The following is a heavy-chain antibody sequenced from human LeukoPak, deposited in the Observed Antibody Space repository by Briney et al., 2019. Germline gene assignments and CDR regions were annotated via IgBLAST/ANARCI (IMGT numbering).Heavy chain of an antibody. J-gene: IGHJ4*02. CDR3: ARAERSSGLFQKGGTYYFDY. CDR1: GFTFSSYA. CDR2: ISYDGSNK. Sequence: PGGSLRLSCAASGFTFSSYAMHWVRQAPGKGLEWVAVISYDGSNKYYADSVKGRFTISRDNSKNTLYLQMNSLRAEDTAVYYCARAERSSGLFQKGGTYYFDYWGQGTLVTVSS. D-gene: IGHD3-22*01. V-gene: IGHV3-30-3*01.